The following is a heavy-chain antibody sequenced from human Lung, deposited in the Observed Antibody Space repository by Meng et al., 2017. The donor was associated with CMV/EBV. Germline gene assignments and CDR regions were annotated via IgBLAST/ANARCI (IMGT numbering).Heavy chain of an antibody. J-gene: IGHJ5*02. Sequence: GESLKISCVDSGFIFSSSVFHWVRQAPGRGLEWVAAISTDGSAKHYADSVKDRFTVSRDNSKNTLYLQMNSLRVEDTAVYYCARGQGTGWFDPWGQGTLVXVSS. D-gene: IGHD3-10*01. CDR2: ISTDGSAK. CDR3: ARGQGTGWFDP. V-gene: IGHV3-30*03. CDR1: GFIFSSSV.